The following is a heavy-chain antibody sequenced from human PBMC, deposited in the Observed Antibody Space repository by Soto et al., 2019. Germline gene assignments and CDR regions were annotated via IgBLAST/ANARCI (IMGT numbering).Heavy chain of an antibody. Sequence: EVQLVESGGSFIQPGGSLRLSCAVSGFSVSRNFMSWIRQAPGKGLEWVSILYSGGTTYYTGSVEGRFTMSGDDSKNTVYLQMKSLRVEDTATYFCARVVLVGATPDYFDHWGQGSFVTVSS. CDR3: ARVVLVGATPDYFDH. CDR1: GFSVSRNF. V-gene: IGHV3-53*01. J-gene: IGHJ4*01. CDR2: LYSGGTT. D-gene: IGHD1-26*01.